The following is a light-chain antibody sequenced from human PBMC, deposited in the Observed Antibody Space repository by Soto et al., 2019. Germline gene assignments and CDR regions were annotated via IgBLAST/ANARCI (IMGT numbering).Light chain of an antibody. CDR3: QQRNIWPPVT. J-gene: IGKJ5*01. CDR2: GAF. CDR1: QSVSNNY. V-gene: IGKV3-11*01. Sequence: EIVMTQSPATLSVSTGERATLSCRASQSVSNNYLAWYQQKPGQAPRLLIYGAFNRATGIPARFSGSGSGTDFTLTISSLEPEDSAIYYCQQRNIWPPVTFGQGTRLEIK.